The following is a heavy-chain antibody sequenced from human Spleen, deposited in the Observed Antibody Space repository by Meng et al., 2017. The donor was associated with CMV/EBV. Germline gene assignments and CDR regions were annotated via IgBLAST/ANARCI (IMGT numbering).Heavy chain of an antibody. V-gene: IGHV3-7*01. Sequence: GGSLRLSCAASGFTFSSYWMSWVRQAPGKGLEWVANIKQDGSEKYYVDSVKGRFTISRDNAKNSLYLQMNSLRAEDTAVYYCARDQEGTRALFPIRFAMGVWGQGTTVTVSS. CDR3: ARDQEGTRALFPIRFAMGV. D-gene: IGHD2-21*01. J-gene: IGHJ6*02. CDR1: GFTFSSYW. CDR2: IKQDGSEK.